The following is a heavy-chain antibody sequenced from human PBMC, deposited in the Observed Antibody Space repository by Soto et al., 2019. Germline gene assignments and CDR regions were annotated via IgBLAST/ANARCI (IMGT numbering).Heavy chain of an antibody. CDR1: GYTFTSYG. Sequence: QVQLVQSGAEVKKPGASVKVSCKASGYTFTSYGISWVRQAPGQGLEWMGWISADNGNTNYAQELQGRVTMTTDTSTXRXCMELTSLTADDTAVYCCARDRVVVVVVGVRDAFDIWGQGTMATVS. J-gene: IGHJ3*02. D-gene: IGHD2-15*01. CDR3: ARDRVVVVVVGVRDAFDI. V-gene: IGHV1-18*01. CDR2: ISADNGNT.